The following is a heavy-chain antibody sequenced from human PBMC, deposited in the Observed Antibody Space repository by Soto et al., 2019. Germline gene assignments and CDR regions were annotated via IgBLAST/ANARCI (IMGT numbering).Heavy chain of an antibody. CDR2: IDPSDSYT. D-gene: IGHD6-6*01. J-gene: IGHJ6*02. CDR1: GYSFTSYW. V-gene: IGHV5-10-1*01. Sequence: GESLKISCKGSGYSFTSYWISWVRQMPGKGLEWMGRIDPSDSYTNYSPSFQGHVTISADKSISTAYLQWSSLKASDTAMYYCARVYSSSPRPPPPPWRYYYYGMDVWGQGTTVTVSS. CDR3: ARVYSSSPRPPPPPWRYYYYGMDV.